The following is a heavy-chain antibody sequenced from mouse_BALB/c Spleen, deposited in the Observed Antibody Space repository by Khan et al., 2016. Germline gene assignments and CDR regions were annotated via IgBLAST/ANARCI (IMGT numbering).Heavy chain of an antibody. Sequence: EVKLLESGGGLVQPGGSLKLSCAASGFDFSRYWMSWVRQAPGKGLEWIGEINLDCSTINYPPSLKDKVIISRDNAKNTLYRQRSKVRSEDTALYYCTRLDYYGTSDYWGQGTTLPVSS. D-gene: IGHD1-1*01. CDR3: TRLDYYGTSDY. CDR1: GFDFSRYW. V-gene: IGHV4-1*02. J-gene: IGHJ2*01. CDR2: INLDCSTI.